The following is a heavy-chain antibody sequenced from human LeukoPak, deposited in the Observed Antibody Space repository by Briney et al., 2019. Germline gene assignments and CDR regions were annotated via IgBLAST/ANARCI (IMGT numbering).Heavy chain of an antibody. CDR1: GFRLSGDW. J-gene: IGHJ4*02. D-gene: IGHD3-10*01. Sequence: GGFLGLSCVGSGFRLSGDWLTLVRQAPGTGLGWVANIKGDGGETYYVDSVKGRFTISRDNAKNSLYLQMNSLRGEDTALYYCAKGIWFGVFDYWGQGTLVTVSS. V-gene: IGHV3-7*03. CDR3: AKGIWFGVFDY. CDR2: IKGDGGET.